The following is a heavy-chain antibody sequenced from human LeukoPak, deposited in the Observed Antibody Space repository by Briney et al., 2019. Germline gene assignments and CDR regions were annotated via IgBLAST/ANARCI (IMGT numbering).Heavy chain of an antibody. CDR2: ISSSSSTI. D-gene: IGHD6-13*01. J-gene: IGHJ5*02. V-gene: IGHV3-48*04. CDR1: GFSVSSGY. CDR3: ARGSSSSSRRWFDP. Sequence: GGSLRLSCAASGFSVSSGYMNWVRQAPGKGLEWVSYISSSSSTIYYADSVKGRFTISRDNAKNSLYLQMNSLRAEDTAVYYCARGSSSSSRRWFDPWGQGTLVTVSS.